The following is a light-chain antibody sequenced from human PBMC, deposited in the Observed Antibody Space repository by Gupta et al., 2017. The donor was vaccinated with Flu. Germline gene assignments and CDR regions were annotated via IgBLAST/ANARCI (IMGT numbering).Light chain of an antibody. Sequence: DIQMTQSPSTLSASVGDSVTITCRASQSISDWLAWYQQKPGKAPNLLIFRASSLDSGVPSRFSGSGSGTEFTLTISGLQPDDFATYYCQHKNMVTWTFGQGTKVDFK. J-gene: IGKJ1*01. V-gene: IGKV1-5*03. CDR3: QHKNMVTWT. CDR2: RAS. CDR1: QSISDW.